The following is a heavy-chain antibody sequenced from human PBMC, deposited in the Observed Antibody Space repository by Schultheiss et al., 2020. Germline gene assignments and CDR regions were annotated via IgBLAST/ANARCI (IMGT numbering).Heavy chain of an antibody. Sequence: SETLSLTCTVSGGSISSGSYYWSWIRQPAGKGLEWIGRIYTSGSTNYNPSLKSRVTISVDTSKNQFSLKLSSVTAADTAVYYCARRDFWSGDDAFDIWGQGTMVTVSS. CDR3: ARRDFWSGDDAFDI. V-gene: IGHV4-61*02. CDR2: IYTSGST. CDR1: GGSISSGSYY. J-gene: IGHJ3*02. D-gene: IGHD3-3*01.